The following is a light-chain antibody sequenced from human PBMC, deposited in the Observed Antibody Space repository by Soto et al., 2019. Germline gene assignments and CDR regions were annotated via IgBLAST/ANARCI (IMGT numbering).Light chain of an antibody. CDR2: DVS. J-gene: IGLJ1*01. CDR1: SSDVGHYNY. CDR3: CSYAGTYTFV. V-gene: IGLV2-11*01. Sequence: QSVLTQPRSVSGSPGQSVTISCAGTSSDVGHYNYVSWYQQHPGKAPKLIIYDVSQRPSGVPDRFSGSKSGNTASLTISVLQAEYEADYYCCSYAGTYTFVFVTGTKVTVL.